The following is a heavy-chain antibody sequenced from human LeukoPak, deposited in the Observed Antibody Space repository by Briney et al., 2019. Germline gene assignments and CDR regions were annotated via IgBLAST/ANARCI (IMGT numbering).Heavy chain of an antibody. Sequence: SETLSLTCTVSGYSISSGYYWGWIRQPPGKGLEWIGSIYHSGSTYYNPSLKSRVTISVDTSKNQFSLKLSSVTAADTAVYYCARARSGIGAFGIWGQGTMVTVSS. D-gene: IGHD3-10*01. J-gene: IGHJ3*02. V-gene: IGHV4-38-2*02. CDR3: ARARSGIGAFGI. CDR2: IYHSGST. CDR1: GYSISSGYY.